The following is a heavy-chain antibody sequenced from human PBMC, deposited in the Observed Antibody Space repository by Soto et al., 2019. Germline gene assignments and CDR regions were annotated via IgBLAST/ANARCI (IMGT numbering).Heavy chain of an antibody. V-gene: IGHV3-23*01. Sequence: EVQLLESGGGLVQPGGSLRLSCAASGFTFSSYAMSWVRQAPGKGLEWVSAISGSGGSTYYADSVKGRFTISRDNSKNTLYLKINSLRAEDTAVYYCAKAGLERDYFDYWGQGTLVTVSS. CDR1: GFTFSSYA. D-gene: IGHD1-1*01. J-gene: IGHJ4*02. CDR3: AKAGLERDYFDY. CDR2: ISGSGGST.